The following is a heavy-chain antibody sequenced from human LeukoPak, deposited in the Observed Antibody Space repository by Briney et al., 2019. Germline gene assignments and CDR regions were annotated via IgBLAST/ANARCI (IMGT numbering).Heavy chain of an antibody. CDR2: INPNSGGT. J-gene: IGHJ4*02. V-gene: IGHV1-2*02. CDR3: ARGGWSGYSYGSEPEKYFDY. CDR1: GYTFTGYY. D-gene: IGHD5-18*01. Sequence: ASVKVSCKASGYTFTGYYIHWVRQAPGQGLEWMGWINPNSGGTNDAQKFQGRVTMTTDTSISTVYMELSRLRSDDTAVYYCARGGWSGYSYGSEPEKYFDYWGQGTLVTVSS.